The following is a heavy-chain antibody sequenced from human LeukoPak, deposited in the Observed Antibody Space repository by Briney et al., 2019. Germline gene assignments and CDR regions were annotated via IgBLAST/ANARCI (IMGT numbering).Heavy chain of an antibody. D-gene: IGHD1-26*01. CDR3: TMIEWERWRG. Sequence: GGSLRLSCAASGFTFSNYWMNWVRQAPGKGLEWVANIKQDGSEKYYVDSVEGRFTVSRDNTKNSLYLQMNGLRAEDTAVYYCTMIEWERWRGWGQGTPVTVSS. J-gene: IGHJ4*02. CDR2: IKQDGSEK. CDR1: GFTFSNYW. V-gene: IGHV3-7*01.